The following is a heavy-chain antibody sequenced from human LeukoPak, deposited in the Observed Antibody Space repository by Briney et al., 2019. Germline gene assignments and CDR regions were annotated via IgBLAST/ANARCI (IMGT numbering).Heavy chain of an antibody. CDR3: ARDQMKCGGDCYQTGLIDY. CDR2: ITTNNGNT. CDR1: GYTFTTYG. Sequence: ASVKVSCKAYGYTFTTYGITWVRQAPGQGLEWMGWITTNNGNTKYAQTLRGRVTMTTDTSTSTAYMELRSLTSDDTALYYCARDQMKCGGDCYQTGLIDYWGQGTLVTVSS. V-gene: IGHV1-18*01. J-gene: IGHJ4*02. D-gene: IGHD2-21*02.